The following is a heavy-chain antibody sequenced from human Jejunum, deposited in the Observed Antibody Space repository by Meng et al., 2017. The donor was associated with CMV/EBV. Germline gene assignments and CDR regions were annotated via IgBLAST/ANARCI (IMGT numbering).Heavy chain of an antibody. D-gene: IGHD5-12*01. CDR3: ARGIEAGLDY. Sequence: QVQLVQSGAEGKKPGASVKVSCRDSGYTFTSLDINWVRQAAGQGPGWMGWKNPSRGFTAYAQKFQGRVTMTSDTSIDTAYMELTSLKSEETAIYYCARGIEAGLDYWGQGTPVTVSS. J-gene: IGHJ4*02. CDR1: GYTFTSLD. CDR2: KNPSRGFT. V-gene: IGHV1-8*01.